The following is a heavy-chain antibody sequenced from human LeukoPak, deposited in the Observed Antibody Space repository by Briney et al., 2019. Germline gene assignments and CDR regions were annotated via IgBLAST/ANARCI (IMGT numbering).Heavy chain of an antibody. J-gene: IGHJ4*02. CDR2: ISYDGSNK. Sequence: GRSLRLSCAASGFTFSTYAMHWVRQAPGKGLEWVAVISYDGSNKYYADSVKGRFTISRDNSKNTLYLQMNSLRAEDTAVYYCAKDDYGDYGVPDYWGQGTLVTVSS. CDR1: GFTFSTYA. CDR3: AKDDYGDYGVPDY. D-gene: IGHD4-17*01. V-gene: IGHV3-30*04.